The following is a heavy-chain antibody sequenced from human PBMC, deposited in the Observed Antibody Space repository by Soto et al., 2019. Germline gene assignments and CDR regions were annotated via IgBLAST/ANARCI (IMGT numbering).Heavy chain of an antibody. J-gene: IGHJ4*02. CDR1: GGSISSSSYY. D-gene: IGHD1-26*01. CDR2: IYYSGST. Sequence: QLQLQESGPGLVKPSETLSLTCTVSGGSISSSSYYWGWIRQPPGKGLEWIGSIYYSGSTYYNPSLKSRVTISVDTSNNHFALKLSSVTAADTAVYYCARHGKSDYWGQGTLVTVPS. V-gene: IGHV4-39*01. CDR3: ARHGKSDY.